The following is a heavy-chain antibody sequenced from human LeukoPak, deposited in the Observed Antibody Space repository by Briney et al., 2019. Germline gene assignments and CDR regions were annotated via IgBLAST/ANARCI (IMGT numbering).Heavy chain of an antibody. CDR2: IKSRSDGGRT. V-gene: IGHV3-15*01. CDR1: GFTVSNAW. D-gene: IGHD3-22*01. J-gene: IGHJ4*02. Sequence: GGSLRLSCAASGFTVSNAWMSWVRQAPGKGLEWVGRIKSRSDGGRTDHAAPVKGRFTISRDDSKNSLFLQMNTLKTEDTAVYYCYYYYDSSGASFGYWGQGTLVNVS. CDR3: YYYYDSSGASFGY.